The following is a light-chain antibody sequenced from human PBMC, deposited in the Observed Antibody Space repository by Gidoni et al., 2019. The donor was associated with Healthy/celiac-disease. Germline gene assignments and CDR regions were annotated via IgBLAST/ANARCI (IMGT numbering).Light chain of an antibody. Sequence: QSALPQPASVSGSPGQSITISCTGTSSDVGGYNYVSWYQPHPGKAPKLMIYDVSNRPSGVSNRFSGSKSGNTASLTSSGLQAEDEADYYCSSYTSSSTLGVVFGGGTKLPVL. CDR3: SSYTSSSTLGVV. V-gene: IGLV2-14*03. J-gene: IGLJ2*01. CDR2: DVS. CDR1: SSDVGGYNY.